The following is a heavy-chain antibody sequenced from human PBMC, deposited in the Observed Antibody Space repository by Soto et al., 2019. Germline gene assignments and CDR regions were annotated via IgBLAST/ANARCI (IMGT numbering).Heavy chain of an antibody. Sequence: ETLSLTCTVSGGSISSYYWSWIRQPPGKGLEWIGYIYYSGTTDFAAPVKGRFAISRDDSKNMVYLEMNSLQTEDTAMYYCTTDSYITTITVRFDYWGHGTLVTVS. V-gene: IGHV4-59*12. CDR3: TTDSYITTITVRFDY. CDR1: GGSISSYY. J-gene: IGHJ4*01. D-gene: IGHD3-22*01. CDR2: IYYSGTT.